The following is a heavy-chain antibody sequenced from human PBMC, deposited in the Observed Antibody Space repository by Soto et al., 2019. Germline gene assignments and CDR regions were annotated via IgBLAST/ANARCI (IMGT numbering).Heavy chain of an antibody. J-gene: IGHJ4*02. CDR1: GFTFSDYY. D-gene: IGHD6-19*01. V-gene: IGHV3-11*05. CDR3: ARDLIAVAGTIDY. Sequence: QVQLVESGGGLVKPGGSLRLSCAASGFTFSDYYMSWIRQAPGKGLEWVSYISSSSSYTNYADSVKGRFTISRDNAKNSLYLQMNSLRAEDTAVYYCARDLIAVAGTIDYWGQGTLVTVSS. CDR2: ISSSSSYT.